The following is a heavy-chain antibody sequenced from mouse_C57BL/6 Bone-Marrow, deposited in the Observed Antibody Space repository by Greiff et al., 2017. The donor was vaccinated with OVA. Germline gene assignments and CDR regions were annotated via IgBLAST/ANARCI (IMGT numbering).Heavy chain of an antibody. CDR3: CRGFVLYAMDY. CDR2: INPYNGGT. J-gene: IGHJ4*01. Sequence: EVQLQQSGPVLVKPGASVKMSCKASGYTFTDYYMNWVKQSHGKSLEWIGVINPYNGGTSYNQKFKGKATLTVDKSSSTAYMELNSLTSEDSAVYYCCRGFVLYAMDYWGQGTSVTVSS. V-gene: IGHV1-19*01. CDR1: GYTFTDYY. D-gene: IGHD3-1*01.